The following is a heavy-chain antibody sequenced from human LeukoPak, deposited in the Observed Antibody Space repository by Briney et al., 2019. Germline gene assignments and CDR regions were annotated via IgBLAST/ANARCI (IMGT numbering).Heavy chain of an antibody. CDR3: AHKRVYGDYFYFQH. J-gene: IGHJ1*01. CDR1: GFTFSYYS. Sequence: PGGSLTLSCAASGFTFSYYSMNWVRQAPWKGLEWVSYISSSSSNIYYADSVKGRFTISRDNAKNSLYLQMNSLRAEDTAVYYCAHKRVYGDYFYFQHWGQGTLVTVSS. V-gene: IGHV3-48*01. CDR2: ISSSSSNI. D-gene: IGHD4-17*01.